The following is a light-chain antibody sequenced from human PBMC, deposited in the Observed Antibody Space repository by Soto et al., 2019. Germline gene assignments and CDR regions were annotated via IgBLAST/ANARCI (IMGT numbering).Light chain of an antibody. CDR1: QGIGDT. Sequence: ETVMTQSPATLSVSPGDGATLSCRASQGIGDTLAWYQQKPGQTPRLLIYDTSIRATGVPARFSGSRSGAEFTLTISSLQSEDFAVYYCQHAFSLPLTFGGGTKVESK. V-gene: IGKV3-15*01. CDR3: QHAFSLPLT. CDR2: DTS. J-gene: IGKJ4*01.